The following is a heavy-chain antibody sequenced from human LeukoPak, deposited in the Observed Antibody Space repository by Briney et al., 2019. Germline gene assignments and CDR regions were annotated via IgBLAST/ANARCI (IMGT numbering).Heavy chain of an antibody. D-gene: IGHD7-27*01. CDR1: GFTFSSYA. J-gene: IGHJ4*02. CDR2: ISGSGGST. CDR3: ATWGSLDYQREAPFGY. Sequence: GGSLRLSCAASGFTFSSYAMSWVRQAPGKGLEWVSAISGSGGSTYYADSVKGRFTISRDNSKNTLYLQMNSLRAEDTAVYYCATWGSLDYQREAPFGYWGQGTLVTVSS. V-gene: IGHV3-23*01.